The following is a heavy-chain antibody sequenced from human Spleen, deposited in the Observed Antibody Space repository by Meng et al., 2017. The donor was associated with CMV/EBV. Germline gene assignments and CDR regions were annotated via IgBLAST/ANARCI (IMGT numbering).Heavy chain of an antibody. CDR3: ARDGYGDSSGYYYVGWFDP. CDR1: TFDSYA. V-gene: IGHV3-30-3*01. D-gene: IGHD3-22*01. Sequence: TFDSYAIHWFRQAPGKGLEWVAIISYDGNNKHYADSVKGRFTISRDNSKNTVYLQMNSLRPEDTAVYYCARDGYGDSSGYYYVGWFDPWGQGSLVTVSS. CDR2: ISYDGNNK. J-gene: IGHJ5*02.